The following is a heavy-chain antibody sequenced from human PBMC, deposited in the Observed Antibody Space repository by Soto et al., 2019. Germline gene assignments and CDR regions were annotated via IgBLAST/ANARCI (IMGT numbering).Heavy chain of an antibody. CDR2: INHSGST. J-gene: IGHJ5*02. V-gene: IGHV4-34*01. CDR1: GGSFSGYY. D-gene: IGHD2-8*01. Sequence: SETLSLTCAVYGGSFSGYYWSWIRQPPGKGLEWIGEINHSGSTNYNPSLKSRVTISVDTSKNQFSLKLSSVTAADTAVYYCARCLHCSNGGRFDPGGQGALVTVSS. CDR3: ARCLHCSNGGRFDP.